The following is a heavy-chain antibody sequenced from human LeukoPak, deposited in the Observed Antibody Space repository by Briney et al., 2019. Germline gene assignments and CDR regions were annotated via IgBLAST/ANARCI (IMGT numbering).Heavy chain of an antibody. D-gene: IGHD1-26*01. V-gene: IGHV4-59*01. CDR2: IYYSGST. Sequence: KASETLSLTCPVSGASITNYYWSWIRQPPGKGLEWIGYIYYSGSTNYNPSLRSRVTISLDTSKNQFSLKLSSVTAADTAVYYCARGSSGSYYYGQVWFDPWGQGTLVTVSS. CDR3: ARGSSGSYYYGQVWFDP. CDR1: GASITNYY. J-gene: IGHJ5*02.